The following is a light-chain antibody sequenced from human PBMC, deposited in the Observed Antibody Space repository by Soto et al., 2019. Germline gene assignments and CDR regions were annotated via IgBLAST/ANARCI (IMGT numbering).Light chain of an antibody. Sequence: QSALTQPRSVSGSPGQSVTISCTGTSSDVGGYSYVSWYQQHPGKAPKLMIYDVTTRPSGIPDRFSGSKSGNTASLTISGHQAEDEADYYCFSYAGSYTVVFGTGTKVTVL. V-gene: IGLV2-11*01. CDR2: DVT. CDR3: FSYAGSYTVV. CDR1: SSDVGGYSY. J-gene: IGLJ1*01.